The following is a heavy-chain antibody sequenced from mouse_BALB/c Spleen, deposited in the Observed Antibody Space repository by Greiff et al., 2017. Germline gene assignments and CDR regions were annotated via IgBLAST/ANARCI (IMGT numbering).Heavy chain of an antibody. Sequence: QVQLKESGPGLVAPSQSLSITCTVPGFSLTSDGVHWVRQPPGKGLEWLGVIWAGGSTNYNSALMSRLSISKDNSKSQVFLKMNSLQTDDTAMYCCTRAPSTTTGSWFAYWGQGTLGTVSA. CDR3: TRAPSTTTGSWFAY. D-gene: IGHD1-2*01. CDR1: GFSLTSDG. J-gene: IGHJ3*01. CDR2: IWAGGST. V-gene: IGHV2-9*02.